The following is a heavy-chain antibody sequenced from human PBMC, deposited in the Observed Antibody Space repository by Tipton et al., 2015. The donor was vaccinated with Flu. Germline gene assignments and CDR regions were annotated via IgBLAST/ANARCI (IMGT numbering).Heavy chain of an antibody. Sequence: QMQLVQSGVEVKKPGASVKVSCKASGYTFTNFGITWVRQAPGQGLEWMGWISGYNGDTNYAEKLQGRVTVTTDASTHTAYMELRSLKTDDTAMYYCARDRGSYNIHLEYHYYYGMDVWGQGTTVTVSS. D-gene: IGHD1-26*01. CDR2: ISGYNGDT. V-gene: IGHV1-18*01. CDR1: GYTFTNFG. CDR3: ARDRGSYNIHLEYHYYYGMDV. J-gene: IGHJ6*02.